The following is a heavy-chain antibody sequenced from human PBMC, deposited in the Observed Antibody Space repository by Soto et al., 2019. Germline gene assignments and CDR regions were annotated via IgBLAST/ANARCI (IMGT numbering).Heavy chain of an antibody. CDR1: GFTFSSFN. V-gene: IGHV3-30-3*01. CDR3: ARTTTVAGTPEFDY. J-gene: IGHJ4*02. Sequence: QVQLLESGGGVVQPGRSLRVSCAASGFTFSSFNMHWVRQAPGKGLEWVALISYDGSNKYVDSVKGRFTISRDNSKNTLYLQMNSLRDEDTAGYYCARTTTVAGTPEFDYWGQGTLVTVSS. CDR2: ISYDGSNK. D-gene: IGHD6-19*01.